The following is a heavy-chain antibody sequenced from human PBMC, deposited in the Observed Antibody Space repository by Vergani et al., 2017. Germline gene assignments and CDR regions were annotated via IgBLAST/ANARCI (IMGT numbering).Heavy chain of an antibody. J-gene: IGHJ4*02. Sequence: QVQLVQSGAEVKKPGASVKVSCKASGYTFTGYYMHWVRPAPGQGLEWMGWINPNSGGTNYAQKFQGWVTMTRDASISTAYMALSRRRADDTAVYYCAREAVAGYYFDYWGQGTLVTGSA. CDR2: INPNSGGT. D-gene: IGHD6-19*01. CDR1: GYTFTGYY. CDR3: AREAVAGYYFDY. V-gene: IGHV1-2*04.